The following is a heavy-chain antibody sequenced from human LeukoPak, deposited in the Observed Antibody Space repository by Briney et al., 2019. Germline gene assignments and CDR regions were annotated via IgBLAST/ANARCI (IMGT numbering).Heavy chain of an antibody. CDR2: ISYDGSNK. V-gene: IGHV3-30*18. CDR1: GFTFSNYG. Sequence: TGGSLRLSCAASGFTFSNYGMHWVRQPPGKGLEWVAVISYDGSNKYYADSVKGRFTISRDNSKNTLYLQINSLRAEDTAVYYCANRRDASTIDYWGQGTLVTVSS. CDR3: ANRRDASTIDY. J-gene: IGHJ4*02. D-gene: IGHD5-24*01.